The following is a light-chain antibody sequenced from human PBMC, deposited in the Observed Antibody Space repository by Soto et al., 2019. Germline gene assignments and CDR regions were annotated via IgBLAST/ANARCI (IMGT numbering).Light chain of an antibody. CDR1: KSAGTF. J-gene: IGKJ2*01. V-gene: IGKV3-11*01. Sequence: EVVLTPSPVTLALSPGERDTLSCRARKSAGTFLSWYQQKHGQAPRLMIYDTSHRSTGIPARIGGTASGTDFDLTISSGEPEDFAVYFCHHRTNWPRTLGQGPKLDIK. CDR2: DTS. CDR3: HHRTNWPRT.